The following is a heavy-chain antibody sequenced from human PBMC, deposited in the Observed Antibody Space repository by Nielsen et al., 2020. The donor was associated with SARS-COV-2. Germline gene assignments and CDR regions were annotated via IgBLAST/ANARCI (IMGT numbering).Heavy chain of an antibody. Sequence: WIRQPPGKGLEWIGYIYYSGSTNYNPSLKSRVTMTRDTSTSTVYTELSSLRSEDTAVYYCARSFGEGDYWGQGTLVTVSS. CDR2: IYYSGST. CDR3: ARSFGEGDY. J-gene: IGHJ4*02. V-gene: IGHV4-59*01. D-gene: IGHD3-10*01.